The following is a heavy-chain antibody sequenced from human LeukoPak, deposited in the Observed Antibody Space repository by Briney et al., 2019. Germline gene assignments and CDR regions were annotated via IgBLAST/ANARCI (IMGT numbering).Heavy chain of an antibody. CDR1: GFTFSSYA. J-gene: IGHJ3*02. V-gene: IGHV3-23*01. CDR2: ISGTGGST. Sequence: GGSLRLSCAASGFTFSSYAMSWVRQAPGKGLEWVSAISGTGGSTYHADSVKGRFTISRDNSKNTLYLQMNSLRAEDTAVYYCAKDRASGYFPNAFDIWGQGTMVTVSS. D-gene: IGHD5-12*01. CDR3: AKDRASGYFPNAFDI.